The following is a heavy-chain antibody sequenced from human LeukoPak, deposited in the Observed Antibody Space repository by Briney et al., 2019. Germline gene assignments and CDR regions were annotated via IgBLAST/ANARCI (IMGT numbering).Heavy chain of an antibody. V-gene: IGHV1-24*01. CDR2: FDPEDGET. D-gene: IGHD3-10*01. CDR1: GYTLTELS. Sequence: ASVKVSCKVSGYTLTELSMHWVRQAPGKGLEWMGGFDPEDGETIYAQKFHGRVTMTEDTSTDTAYMELSSLRSEDTAVYYCAISRFRYYYGAFDIWGQGTMVTVSS. J-gene: IGHJ3*02. CDR3: AISRFRYYYGAFDI.